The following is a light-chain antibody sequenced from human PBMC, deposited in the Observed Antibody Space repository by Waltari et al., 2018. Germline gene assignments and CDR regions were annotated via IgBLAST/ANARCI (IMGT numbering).Light chain of an antibody. CDR3: QQYYSTPPT. Sequence: DIVMTQSPDSLAVSLGERATSNCKSSQTLLYSSNNKNYLAWYQQKPGQPPKLLIYWASARESGVPDRFSGSGSGTDFTLTISSLQAEDVAVYSCQQYYSTPPTFGQGTRLEIK. CDR2: WAS. V-gene: IGKV4-1*01. CDR1: QTLLYSSNNKNY. J-gene: IGKJ5*01.